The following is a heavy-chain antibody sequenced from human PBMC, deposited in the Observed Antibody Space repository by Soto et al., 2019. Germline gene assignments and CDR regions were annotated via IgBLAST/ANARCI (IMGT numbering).Heavy chain of an antibody. Sequence: GGSLRLSCAASGFTFSDYYMSWIRQAPGKGLEWVSYISSSGSTIYYADSVKGRFTISRDNAKNSLYLQMNSLRAEDTAVYYCARLLNWNYYYYYGMDVWGQVTTVTVSS. J-gene: IGHJ6*02. D-gene: IGHD1-1*01. CDR1: GFTFSDYY. CDR2: ISSSGSTI. CDR3: ARLLNWNYYYYYGMDV. V-gene: IGHV3-11*01.